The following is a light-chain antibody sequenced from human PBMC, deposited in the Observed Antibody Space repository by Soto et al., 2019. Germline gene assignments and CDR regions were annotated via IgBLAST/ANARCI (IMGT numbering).Light chain of an antibody. Sequence: EIVMTHSPATLSVSPGERATLSCRASQSVSSNLAWYQQKPGQAPRLLIYGASTRATGLPARFSGSGSGKEFTLTFSSLQSEDFAVYYWQQYNNCVFTFGPGTKVDIK. J-gene: IGKJ3*01. CDR1: QSVSSN. CDR3: QQYNNCVFT. CDR2: GAS. V-gene: IGKV3-15*01.